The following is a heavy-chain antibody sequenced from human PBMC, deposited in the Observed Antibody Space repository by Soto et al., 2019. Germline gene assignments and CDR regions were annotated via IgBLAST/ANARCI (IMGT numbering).Heavy chain of an antibody. CDR1: GGSFSGYY. J-gene: IGHJ4*02. CDR3: ARRPLGELSSSSFDY. D-gene: IGHD3-16*02. Sequence: SETLSLTCAVYGGSFSGYYWSWIRQPPGKGLEWIGEINHSGSTNYNPSLKSRVTISVDTSKDQFSLKLSSVTAADTAVYYCARRPLGELSSSSFDYWGQGTLVTVSS. V-gene: IGHV4-34*01. CDR2: INHSGST.